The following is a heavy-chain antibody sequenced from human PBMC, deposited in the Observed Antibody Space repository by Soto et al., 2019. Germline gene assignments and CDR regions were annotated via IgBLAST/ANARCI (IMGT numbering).Heavy chain of an antibody. V-gene: IGHV1-3*01. D-gene: IGHD2-15*01. J-gene: IGHJ4*02. CDR3: AKGGSSSYSSVDY. CDR2: INAASGNT. CDR1: GYTFISYG. Sequence: QVQLVQSGAEVKKPGASVNISCKASGYTFISYGIHWVRQVPGQRPEWMGWINAASGNTKYSQNLQGRVTITRDTXANTAYMELSSLRSEDTAVYYCAKGGSSSYSSVDYWGQGTLVTVSS.